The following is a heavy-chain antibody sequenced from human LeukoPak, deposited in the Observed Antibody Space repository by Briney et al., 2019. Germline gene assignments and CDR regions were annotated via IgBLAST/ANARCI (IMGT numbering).Heavy chain of an antibody. Sequence: GGSLRLSCAASGFAFSDYWMSWMCQAPGKGLEWVSAISGSGGSTYYADSVKGRFTISRDNSKNTLYLQMNSLRAEDTAVYYCATYIAAAGTLYWGQGTLVTVSS. CDR3: ATYIAAAGTLY. D-gene: IGHD6-13*01. CDR1: GFAFSDYW. CDR2: ISGSGGST. J-gene: IGHJ4*02. V-gene: IGHV3-23*01.